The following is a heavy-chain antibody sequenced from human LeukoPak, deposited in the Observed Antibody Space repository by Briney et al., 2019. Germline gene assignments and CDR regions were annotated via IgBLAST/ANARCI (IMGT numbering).Heavy chain of an antibody. CDR3: ATHPAITGTTNPY. CDR2: LDPEDGET. Sequence: ASVKVSCKVSGYTLTELSMHWVRQAPGKGLEWMGGLDPEDGETIYAQKFQGRVTMTEDTSTDTACMELSSLRSEDTAVYYCATHPAITGTTNPYWGQGTLVTVSS. CDR1: GYTLTELS. J-gene: IGHJ4*02. D-gene: IGHD1-7*01. V-gene: IGHV1-24*01.